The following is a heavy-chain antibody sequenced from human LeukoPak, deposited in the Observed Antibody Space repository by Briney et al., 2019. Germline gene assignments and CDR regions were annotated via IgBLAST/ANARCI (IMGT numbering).Heavy chain of an antibody. V-gene: IGHV3-9*01. CDR3: AKFQFYGDYLWSDP. D-gene: IGHD4-17*01. CDR2: ISWNSGSI. J-gene: IGHJ5*02. CDR1: GFTFDDYA. Sequence: GGSLRLSCAASGFTFDDYAMHWVRQAPGKGLEWVSGISWNSGSIGYADSVKGRFTISRDNAKNSLYLQMNSLRAEDTALYYCAKFQFYGDYLWSDPWGQGTLVTVSS.